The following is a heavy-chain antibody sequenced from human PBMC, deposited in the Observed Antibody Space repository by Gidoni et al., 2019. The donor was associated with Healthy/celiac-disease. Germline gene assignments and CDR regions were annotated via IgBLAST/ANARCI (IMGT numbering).Heavy chain of an antibody. V-gene: IGHV3-23*01. CDR1: GFTFSGYA. J-gene: IGHJ4*02. D-gene: IGHD3-9*01. CDR2: ISGSGGST. Sequence: EVQLLESRGGLVQPGGSLRLSCAASGFTFSGYAMSWVRQAPGKGLEWVSAISGSGGSTYYADSGKGRFTISRDNSKNTLYLQMNSLGDEDTAVYYCAKEAGVTGYPIDYWGQGTLVTVSS. CDR3: AKEAGVTGYPIDY.